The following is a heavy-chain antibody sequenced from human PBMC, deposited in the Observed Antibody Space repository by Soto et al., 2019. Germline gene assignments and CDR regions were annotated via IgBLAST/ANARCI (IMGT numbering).Heavy chain of an antibody. CDR2: ISGSGGST. Sequence: GGSLRLSCAASGFTFSSYAMSWVRQAPGKGLEWVSAISGSGGSTYYADSVKGRFTISRDNSKNTLYLQMNSLGAEDTAVYYCAKERASSSWYRGIFDYWGQGTLVTVSS. CDR3: AKERASSSWYRGIFDY. V-gene: IGHV3-23*01. J-gene: IGHJ4*02. CDR1: GFTFSSYA. D-gene: IGHD6-13*01.